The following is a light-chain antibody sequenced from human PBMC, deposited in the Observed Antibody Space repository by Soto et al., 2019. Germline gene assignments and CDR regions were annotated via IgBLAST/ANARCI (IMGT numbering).Light chain of an antibody. CDR1: RGHNTYA. CDR2: LNSDGSH. V-gene: IGLV4-69*01. Sequence: QPVLTQSPSASASLGASVKLTCTLSRGHNTYAIAWHQQQPEKGPRYLMKLNSDGSHSKGDGIPDRFSGSSSGAERYLTISSLQSEDEADYYCQTWGTGIWVFGGGTKLTVL. CDR3: QTWGTGIWV. J-gene: IGLJ3*02.